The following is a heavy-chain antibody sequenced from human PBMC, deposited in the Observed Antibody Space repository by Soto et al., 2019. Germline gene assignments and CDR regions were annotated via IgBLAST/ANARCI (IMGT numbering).Heavy chain of an antibody. CDR3: ARTSYDFWSGHVAFDI. V-gene: IGHV4-31*03. CDR2: IYYSGST. CDR1: GCSISSGCYY. J-gene: IGHJ3*02. Sequence: QVQLQESGPGLVKPSQTLSLTCTVSGCSISSGCYYWSWIRQHPGRDLEWIGYIYYSGSTYYNQSLKSRVTISVDTSKNQFSLQLSSVTAADTAVYYCARTSYDFWSGHVAFDIWGQGTMVTVS. D-gene: IGHD3-3*01.